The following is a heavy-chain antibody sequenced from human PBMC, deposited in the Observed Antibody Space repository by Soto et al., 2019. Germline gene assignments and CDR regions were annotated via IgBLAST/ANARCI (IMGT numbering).Heavy chain of an antibody. Sequence: EASVKVSCKASGGTFSSYAISWVRQAPGQGLEWMGGIIPIFGTANYAQKFQGRVTITADKSTSTAYMELSSLRSEDTAVYHCATSMPPEYYYYGMDVWGQGTTVTVSS. CDR1: GGTFSSYA. J-gene: IGHJ6*02. CDR2: IIPIFGTA. D-gene: IGHD2-2*01. CDR3: ATSMPPEYYYYGMDV. V-gene: IGHV1-69*06.